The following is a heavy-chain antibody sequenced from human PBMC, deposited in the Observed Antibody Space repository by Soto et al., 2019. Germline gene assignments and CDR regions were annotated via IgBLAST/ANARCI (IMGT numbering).Heavy chain of an antibody. D-gene: IGHD2-15*01. CDR3: ARDLGCSGGSCYSSWFDP. V-gene: IGHV3-30-3*01. CDR1: GFTFSSYA. CDR2: ISYDGSNK. J-gene: IGHJ5*02. Sequence: HPGGSLRLSCAASGFTFSSYAMHWVRQAPGKGLEWVAVISYDGSNKYYADSVKGRFTISRDNSKNTLYLQMNSLRAEDTAVYYCARDLGCSGGSCYSSWFDPWGQGTLVTVSS.